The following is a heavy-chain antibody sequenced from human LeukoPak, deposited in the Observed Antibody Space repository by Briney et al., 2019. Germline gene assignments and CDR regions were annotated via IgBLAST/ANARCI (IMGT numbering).Heavy chain of an antibody. CDR3: TTADPEI. CDR2: IRSKANSYAT. J-gene: IGHJ4*02. V-gene: IGHV3-73*01. CDR1: GFTFSGSS. Sequence: AWSLKLSCAASGFTFSGSSLHWVRQPSGKGLEWVGRIRSKANSYATAYAASVKRGLTISRDDAKNTAYLQMNSLKTEDTAVYYYTTADPEIWGQGTLVTVSS. D-gene: IGHD1-1*01.